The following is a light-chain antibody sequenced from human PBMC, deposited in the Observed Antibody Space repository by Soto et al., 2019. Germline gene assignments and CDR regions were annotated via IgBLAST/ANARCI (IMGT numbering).Light chain of an antibody. CDR1: QGIGDT. J-gene: IGKJ5*01. Sequence: EVVMSQSPATLSVSPGEGATLSCRASQGIGDTLAWYQHKPGQTPRLLIYASSNRATGIPDRFSGSASGTDFTLTINRLEPEDFAVYYCQQRHMWSITFGQGTRLEIK. V-gene: IGKV3D-11*01. CDR2: ASS. CDR3: QQRHMWSIT.